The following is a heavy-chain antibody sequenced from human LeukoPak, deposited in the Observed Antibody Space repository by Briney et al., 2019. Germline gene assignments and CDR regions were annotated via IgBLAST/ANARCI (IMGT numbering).Heavy chain of an antibody. CDR2: IYYSGST. CDR1: GGSISSYY. J-gene: IGHJ4*02. Sequence: SETLSLTCTVSGGSISSYYWNWIRQPPGKGLEWIGYIYYSGSTNYNPSLKSRVTISVDTSKNQFSLKLSSVTAADTAVYYCARVYCSSTSCYTGKFRYFDYWGQGTLVTVSS. D-gene: IGHD2-2*02. V-gene: IGHV4-59*01. CDR3: ARVYCSSTSCYTGKFRYFDY.